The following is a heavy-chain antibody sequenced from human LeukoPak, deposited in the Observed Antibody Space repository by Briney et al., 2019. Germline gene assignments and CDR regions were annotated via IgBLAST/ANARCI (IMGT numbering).Heavy chain of an antibody. J-gene: IGHJ4*02. CDR3: ATVLTCSSTSRCHY. V-gene: IGHV1-24*01. Sequence: ASVKVSCKVSGYTLTELSMHWVRQAPGKGLEWMGGFDPEDGETIYAQKFQGRVTMTEDTSTDTAYMELSSLRSEDTAVYYCATVLTCSSTSRCHYWGQGTVVTVSS. D-gene: IGHD2-2*01. CDR2: FDPEDGET. CDR1: GYTLTELS.